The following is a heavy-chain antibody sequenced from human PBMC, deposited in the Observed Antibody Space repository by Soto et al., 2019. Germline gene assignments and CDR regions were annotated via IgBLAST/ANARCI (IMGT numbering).Heavy chain of an antibody. CDR2: INHSGST. CDR3: ARSRPYGYCSSTSCAPYNWFDP. J-gene: IGHJ5*02. CDR1: GGSFSGYY. D-gene: IGHD2-2*01. Sequence: SETLSLTCAVYGGSFSGYYWSWIRQPPGKGLEWIGEINHSGSTNYNPSLKSRVTISVDTSKNQFSLKLSSVTAADTAVYYCARSRPYGYCSSTSCAPYNWFDPWGQGTLVTVS. V-gene: IGHV4-34*01.